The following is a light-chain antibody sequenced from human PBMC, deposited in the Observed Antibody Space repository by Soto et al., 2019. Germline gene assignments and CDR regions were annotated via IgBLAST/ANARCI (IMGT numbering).Light chain of an antibody. CDR2: SAS. J-gene: IGKJ1*01. CDR1: QAIRST. CDR3: LQDFDYFRA. V-gene: IGKV1-6*01. Sequence: AIQLTQSPFSLSASLGDRVTISCRASQAIRSTLGWYQQKPGQFPQLIIYSASTLASGVPERFSGSGFGTDFTLKISRVQPEDFATYYCLQDFDYFRAFGKGTKVDIK.